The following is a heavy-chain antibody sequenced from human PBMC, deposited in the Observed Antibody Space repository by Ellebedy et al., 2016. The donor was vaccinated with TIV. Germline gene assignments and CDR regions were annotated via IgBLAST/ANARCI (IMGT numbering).Heavy chain of an antibody. CDR1: GGSFSGYY. V-gene: IGHV4-34*01. J-gene: IGHJ4*02. D-gene: IGHD6-6*01. Sequence: SETLSLTXAVYGGSFSGYYWSWIRQPPGKGLEWIGEINHSGSTNYNPSLKSRVTISVDTSKNQFSLKLSSVTAADTAVYYCASRGIAARSRGGYWGQGTLVTVSS. CDR3: ASRGIAARSRGGY. CDR2: INHSGST.